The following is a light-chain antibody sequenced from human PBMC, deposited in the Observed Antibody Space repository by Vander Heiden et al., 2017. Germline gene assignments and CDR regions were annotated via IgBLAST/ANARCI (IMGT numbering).Light chain of an antibody. CDR3: QQYYSSPRT. CDR1: QNVVYSSNNKNY. V-gene: IGKV4-1*01. J-gene: IGKJ1*01. CDR2: WAS. Sequence: DIVVTQSPAPLRWSLGERATFNCKSSQNVVYSSNNKNYLAWYQQKPGQPPRLLIYWASTRESGVPDRFSGSGSGTDFTLTISSLQAEDVAVYYCQQYYSSPRTFGQGTKVEVK.